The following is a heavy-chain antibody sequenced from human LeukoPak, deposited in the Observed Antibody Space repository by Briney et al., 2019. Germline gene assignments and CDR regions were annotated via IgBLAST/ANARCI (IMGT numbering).Heavy chain of an antibody. CDR2: IYYSGST. J-gene: IGHJ4*02. D-gene: IGHD3-22*01. CDR1: GGSIRSSSYY. CDR3: ARAAYDSSGYYYRTTGIFDY. V-gene: IGHV4-39*07. Sequence: SETLSLTCTVSGGSIRSSSYYWGWIRQPPGKGLEWIGSIYYSGSTYYNPSLKSRVTISVDTSKNQFSLKLSSVTAADTAVYYCARAAYDSSGYYYRTTGIFDYWGQGTLVTVSS.